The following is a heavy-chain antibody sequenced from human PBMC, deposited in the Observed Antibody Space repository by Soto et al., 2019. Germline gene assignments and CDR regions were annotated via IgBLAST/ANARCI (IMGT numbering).Heavy chain of an antibody. J-gene: IGHJ3*02. D-gene: IGHD2-21*02. CDR1: GFTCRTYA. V-gene: IGHV3-30*04. CDR3: ARVYVEVTHRNAFEI. CDR2: ISYDGSQK. Sequence: GGSLRLSCAASGFTCRTYAFYWVRQAAGKGLEWVALISYDGSQKYYAQSVEGRFTVSRDNSKNTLNLHLNSLRVEDTAVYYCARVYVEVTHRNAFEIWGRGTMVTVSS.